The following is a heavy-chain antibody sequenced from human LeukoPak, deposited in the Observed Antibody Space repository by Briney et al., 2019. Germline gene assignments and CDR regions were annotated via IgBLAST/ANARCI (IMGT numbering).Heavy chain of an antibody. CDR1: GFTFNMYG. CDR2: IADSGGNT. D-gene: IGHD6-13*01. V-gene: IGHV3-23*01. Sequence: GGSLRLSCAASGFTFNMYGMGWVRQAPGKWPEWVAAIADSGGNTYYADSVKGRFTISRDNSKNTLYLQMNSLRAEDTAVYYCAKSPSSSWYTGCDWGQGTLVTVSS. CDR3: AKSPSSSWYTGCD. J-gene: IGHJ4*02.